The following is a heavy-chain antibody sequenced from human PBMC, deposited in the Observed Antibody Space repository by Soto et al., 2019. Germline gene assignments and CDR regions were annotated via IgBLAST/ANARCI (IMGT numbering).Heavy chain of an antibody. J-gene: IGHJ4*02. CDR3: ARGSWYSSGHAFDY. V-gene: IGHV3-74*01. CDR2: INSDGSST. CDR1: GFTFSSYW. D-gene: IGHD6-19*01. Sequence: PGGSLRLSCAASGFTFSSYWMHWVRQAPGKGLVWVSRINSDGSSTSYADSVKGRFTISRDKAKNTLYLQMNSRSAEDTAVYYCARGSWYSSGHAFDYWGQGTLVAVSS.